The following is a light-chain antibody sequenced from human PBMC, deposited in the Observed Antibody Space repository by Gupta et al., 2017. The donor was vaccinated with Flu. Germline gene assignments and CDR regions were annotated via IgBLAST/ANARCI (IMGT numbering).Light chain of an antibody. CDR2: NDN. Sequence: RVNISCSGSYSNIGSNTVNWYPQGPGTAPKLLLYNDNQRPSGVPDRFSGSRSGTSASLAISGLQSEDEADYYCAAWHDSLIGYVFGTGTNLTVL. V-gene: IGLV1-44*01. CDR1: YSNIGSNT. J-gene: IGLJ1*01. CDR3: AAWHDSLIGYV.